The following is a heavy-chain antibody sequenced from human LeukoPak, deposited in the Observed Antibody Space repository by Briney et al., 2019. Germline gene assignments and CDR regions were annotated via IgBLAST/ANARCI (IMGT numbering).Heavy chain of an antibody. D-gene: IGHD3-9*01. V-gene: IGHV1-18*01. CDR2: ISAYNGNT. CDR1: GYTFTSYG. Sequence: EASVKVSCKASGYTFTSYGISWVRQAPGQGLEWMGWISAYNGNTNYAQKLQGRVTMTTDTSTSTAYMELRSLRSDDTAVYYCARAYYDILTGYCRPYYYGMDVWGQGTTVTVSS. J-gene: IGHJ6*02. CDR3: ARAYYDILTGYCRPYYYGMDV.